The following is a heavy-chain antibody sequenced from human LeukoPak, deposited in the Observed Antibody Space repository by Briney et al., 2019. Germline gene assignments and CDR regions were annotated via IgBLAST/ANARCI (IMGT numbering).Heavy chain of an antibody. CDR3: ARTGTTPMSFRPTPYYFDY. V-gene: IGHV7-4-1*02. D-gene: IGHD1-7*01. CDR1: GYTFTSYG. CDR2: INTNTGNP. Sequence: ASVKVSCKASGYTFTSYGISWVRQAPGQGLEWMGWINTNTGNPTYAQGFTGRFVFSLDTSVSTAYLQISSLKAEDTAVYYCARTGTTPMSFRPTPYYFDYWGQGTLVTVSS. J-gene: IGHJ4*02.